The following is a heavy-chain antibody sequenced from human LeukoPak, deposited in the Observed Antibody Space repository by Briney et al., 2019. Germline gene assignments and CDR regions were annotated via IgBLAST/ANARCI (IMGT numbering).Heavy chain of an antibody. V-gene: IGHV1-2*02. CDR2: INPNSGGT. CDR3: ARSRLLWFGELLSANWFDP. Sequence: GASVKVSCKASGYTFTGYYMHWVRQAPGQGLEWMGWINPNSGGTNYAQKFQGRVTMTRDTSISTAYMELSRLRSDDTAVYYCARSRLLWFGELLSANWFDPWGQGTLVTVPS. D-gene: IGHD3-10*01. CDR1: GYTFTGYY. J-gene: IGHJ5*02.